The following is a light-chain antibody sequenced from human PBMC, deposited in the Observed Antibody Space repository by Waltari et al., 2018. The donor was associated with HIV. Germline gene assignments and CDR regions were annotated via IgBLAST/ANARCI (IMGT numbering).Light chain of an antibody. CDR3: AAWDDSLDAWV. J-gene: IGLJ3*02. CDR2: SDN. CDR1: SSNIGSKS. Sequence: QSVLTQPPSASGTPGKRVTISCSGSSSNIGSKSVNWFQQVPGTAPKLLMYSDNQRRSGVPDRFSGSKAGTSASLAISGLQSEDEADYYCAAWDDSLDAWVFGGGTRLTVL. V-gene: IGLV1-44*01.